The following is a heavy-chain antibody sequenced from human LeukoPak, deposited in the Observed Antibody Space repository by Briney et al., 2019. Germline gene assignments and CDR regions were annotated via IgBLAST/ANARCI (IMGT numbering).Heavy chain of an antibody. Sequence: GGSLRLSCAASGFTFSSYAMHWVRQAPGKGLEWVAVISYDGSNKYYADSVKGRFTISRDNSKNTLYLQMNSLRAEDTAVYYRAREPGIAVAGNWFDPWGQGTLVTVSS. V-gene: IGHV3-30*01. CDR2: ISYDGSNK. CDR3: AREPGIAVAGNWFDP. CDR1: GFTFSSYA. D-gene: IGHD6-19*01. J-gene: IGHJ5*02.